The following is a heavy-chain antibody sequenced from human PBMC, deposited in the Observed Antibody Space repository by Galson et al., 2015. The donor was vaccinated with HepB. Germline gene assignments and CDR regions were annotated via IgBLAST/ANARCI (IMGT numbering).Heavy chain of an antibody. CDR1: GFTFSSSG. D-gene: IGHD3-16*01. CDR2: ISTTGGGT. V-gene: IGHV3-23*01. Sequence: SLRLSCAASGFTFSSSGMTWVRQAPGKGLEWVSSISTTGGGTYYTNSVKGRFTISRDNSKNSLYLQMNSLRAEDTALYYCAKGGGLYYYYYYMDVWGKGTTVTVSS. J-gene: IGHJ6*03. CDR3: AKGGGLYYYYYYMDV.